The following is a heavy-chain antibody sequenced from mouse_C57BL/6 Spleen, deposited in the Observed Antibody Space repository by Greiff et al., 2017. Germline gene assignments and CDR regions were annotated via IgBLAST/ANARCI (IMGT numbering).Heavy chain of an antibody. V-gene: IGHV1-64*01. D-gene: IGHD4-1*01. J-gene: IGHJ2*01. CDR2: IHPNSGST. Sequence: QVQLQQPGAELVKPGASVKLSCKASGYTFTSYWMHWVKQRPGQGLEWIGMIHPNSGSTNYNEKFKSKATLTVDKSSSTAYMQLSSLTSEDSAVYYGAVLTGTWGGNYWGQGTTLTVSS. CDR3: AVLTGTWGGNY. CDR1: GYTFTSYW.